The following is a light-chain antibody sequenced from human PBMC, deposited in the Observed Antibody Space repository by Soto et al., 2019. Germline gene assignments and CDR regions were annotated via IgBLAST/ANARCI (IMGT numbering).Light chain of an antibody. Sequence: IQITQSPSFPSASVGDIVTITCRASQGIRNDLGSYQQKPGKAPKLLIYAASSLQSGVPSRFSGSGSGTAFTLTISSLQPEDFATYYCQKSYSTPWKFGQGTKVDIK. CDR2: AAS. V-gene: IGKV1-39*01. CDR1: QGIRND. CDR3: QKSYSTPWK. J-gene: IGKJ1*01.